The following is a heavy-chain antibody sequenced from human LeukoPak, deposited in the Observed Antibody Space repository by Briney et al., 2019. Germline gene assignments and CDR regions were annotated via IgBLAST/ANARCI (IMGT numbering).Heavy chain of an antibody. D-gene: IGHD2-2*01. V-gene: IGHV3-20*04. Sequence: GGSLRLSCTASGFVFDEHGMTWVRQVPGKGLEWVSGINWSGKSTSYGGPVRGRFPISRDNAKNSLSLQMDSLRAEDTALYYCARAPITSPFYFDYWGQGTLVTVSS. CDR1: GFVFDEHG. CDR3: ARAPITSPFYFDY. J-gene: IGHJ4*02. CDR2: INWSGKST.